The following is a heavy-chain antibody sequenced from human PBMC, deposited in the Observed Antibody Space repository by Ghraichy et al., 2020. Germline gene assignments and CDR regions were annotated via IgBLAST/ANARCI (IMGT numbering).Heavy chain of an antibody. CDR3: ASEPGIAAAGDY. CDR1: GFTFSSYG. V-gene: IGHV3-33*01. D-gene: IGHD6-13*01. CDR2: IWYDGSNK. Sequence: GGSLRLSCAASGFTFSSYGMHWVRQAPGKGLEWVAVIWYDGSNKYYADSVKGRFTISRDNSKNTLYLQMNSLRAEDTAVYYCASEPGIAAAGDYWGQGTLVTVSS. J-gene: IGHJ4*02.